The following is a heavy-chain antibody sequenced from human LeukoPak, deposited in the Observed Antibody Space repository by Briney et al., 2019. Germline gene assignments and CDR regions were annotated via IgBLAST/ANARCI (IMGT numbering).Heavy chain of an antibody. D-gene: IGHD5-24*01. CDR1: GVTSSGSA. Sequence: GGSLRLSRVASGVTSSGSAMHWVRQASGKGLWWVGRIRSKANSYATEYAASVKVRFTISRDDSKNTAYLQMNSLKTEDTALYYCTLCRDGYHCFDYWGQGTLVTVSS. V-gene: IGHV3-73*01. J-gene: IGHJ4*02. CDR2: IRSKANSYAT. CDR3: TLCRDGYHCFDY.